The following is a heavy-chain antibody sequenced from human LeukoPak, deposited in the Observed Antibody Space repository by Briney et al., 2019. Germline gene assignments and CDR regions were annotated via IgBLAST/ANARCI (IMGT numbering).Heavy chain of an antibody. CDR3: ARNFWSGYSDWFDP. D-gene: IGHD3-3*01. V-gene: IGHV3-48*01. CDR2: ISGGSTSM. Sequence: GGSLRVSCAASGFTFKQHSMTWARQAPGKGLEWVSYISGGSTSMYYADSVRGRFTISRDDAKSSLYLQMNTLGADDTAVYYCARNFWSGYSDWFDPWGQGTLVTVSS. J-gene: IGHJ5*02. CDR1: GFTFKQHS.